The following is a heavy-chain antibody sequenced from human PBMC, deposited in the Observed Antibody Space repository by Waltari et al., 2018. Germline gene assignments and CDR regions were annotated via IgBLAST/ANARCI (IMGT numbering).Heavy chain of an antibody. V-gene: IGHV4-39*01. J-gene: IGHJ3*01. Sequence: GWSRQPPGQGLEWFGIVSYIGATYTSPSLKSRVTISRDTSKNQLSLILDSVTASDTAVYYCATYIGASIGTAAFDVWGQGTMVTVYS. CDR3: ATYIGASIGTAAFDV. CDR2: VSYIGAT. D-gene: IGHD5-12*01.